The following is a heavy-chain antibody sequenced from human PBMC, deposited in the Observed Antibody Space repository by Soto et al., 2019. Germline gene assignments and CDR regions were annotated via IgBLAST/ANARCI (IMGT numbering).Heavy chain of an antibody. D-gene: IGHD2-2*01. J-gene: IGHJ6*02. CDR2: TYYRSKWYN. V-gene: IGHV6-1*01. CDR3: ETFLSTTSPDV. Sequence: SQTLSLTCAISGASVSSKSAAWNWIRRSPSRGLEWLGRTYYRSKWYNDYPVSVKSRLTIKPDTSKNQFSLQLNSVTPEDTAVYYCETFLSTTSPDVWGQGTPVTVSS. CDR1: GASVSSKSAA.